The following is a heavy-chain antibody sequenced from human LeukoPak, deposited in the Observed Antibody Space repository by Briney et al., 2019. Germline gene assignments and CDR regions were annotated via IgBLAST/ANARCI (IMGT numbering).Heavy chain of an antibody. CDR2: IHSGGST. CDR3: ARAAAYCSGGSCYFDY. J-gene: IGHJ4*02. V-gene: IGHV3-53*01. CDR1: GFTVSSNS. Sequence: GGSLRLSCAASGFTVSSNSMSWVRQAPGKGLEWVSVIHSGGSTYYADSVKGRFTISRDNSKNTLFLQMNSRRAEDTAVYYCARAAAYCSGGSCYFDYWGQGTLVTVSS. D-gene: IGHD2-15*01.